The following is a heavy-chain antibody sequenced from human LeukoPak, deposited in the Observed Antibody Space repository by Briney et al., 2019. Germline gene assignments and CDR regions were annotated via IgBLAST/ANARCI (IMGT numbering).Heavy chain of an antibody. Sequence: SETLSLTCTVSGVSISSYYWSWIRQPPGKGLEWIGYIYTSGSTNYNPSLKSRVTISVDTSKNQFSLKLSSVTAADTAVYYCARRGYSYGFSYFDYWGQGTLVTVSS. J-gene: IGHJ4*02. CDR2: IYTSGST. V-gene: IGHV4-4*08. CDR3: ARRGYSYGFSYFDY. D-gene: IGHD5-18*01. CDR1: GVSISSYY.